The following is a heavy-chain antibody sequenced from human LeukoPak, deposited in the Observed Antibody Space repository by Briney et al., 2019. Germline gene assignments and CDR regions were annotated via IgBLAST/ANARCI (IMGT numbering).Heavy chain of an antibody. V-gene: IGHV3-49*04. D-gene: IGHD4-23*01. J-gene: IGHJ4*02. Sequence: QPGRSLRLSCTASGFTFGDSAMSWVRQAPGKGLEWVGFIRSKAYGGTTEYAASVKGRFTISRDDSKSIAYLQMNSLQAEHTAVYYCTRYGGNSFSYWGQGTLVTVSS. CDR2: IRSKAYGGTT. CDR3: TRYGGNSFSY. CDR1: GFTFGDSA.